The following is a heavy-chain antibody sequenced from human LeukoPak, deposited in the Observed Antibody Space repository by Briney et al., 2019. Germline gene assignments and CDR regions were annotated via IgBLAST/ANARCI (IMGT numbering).Heavy chain of an antibody. J-gene: IGHJ4*02. Sequence: GGSLRLSCAASGFTFSSYAMSWVRQAPGKGLEWVSAISGSGGSTYYADSVKGRFTISRDNSKNTLYLQMNSLRVEDTALYYCARDRAHNSWSDYWGQGTLVTVSS. CDR3: ARDRAHNSWSDY. CDR1: GFTFSSYA. D-gene: IGHD6-13*01. V-gene: IGHV3-23*01. CDR2: ISGSGGST.